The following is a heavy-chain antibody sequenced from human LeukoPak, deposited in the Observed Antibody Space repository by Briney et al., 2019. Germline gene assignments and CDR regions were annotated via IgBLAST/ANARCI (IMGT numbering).Heavy chain of an antibody. CDR1: GGSINNGDYI. CDR2: FHHGGSP. D-gene: IGHD4-17*01. Sequence: SQTLSLTCAVSGGSINNGDYIWTWIRQPPGKGLEWIGRFHHGGSPSYNPSLQSRVTISADTSKNHFSLNLRSVTDADTAVYYCARGLNTDKIDYWGQGTLVLVSS. CDR3: ARGLNTDKIDY. V-gene: IGHV4-30-4*01. J-gene: IGHJ4*02.